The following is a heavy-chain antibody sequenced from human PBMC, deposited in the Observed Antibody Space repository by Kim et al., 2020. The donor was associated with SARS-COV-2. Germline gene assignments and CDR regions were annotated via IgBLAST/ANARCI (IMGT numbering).Heavy chain of an antibody. D-gene: IGHD3-9*01. V-gene: IGHV3-33*01. CDR3: ARGGGPDYDILTGYYTFYYYDGMDG. J-gene: IGHJ6*02. CDR2: IWYDGSNK. CDR1: GFTFSSYG. Sequence: GGSLRLSCAASGFTFSSYGMHWVRQAPGKGLEWVAVIWYDGSNKYYADSVKGRFTISRDNSKNTLYLQMNSLRAEDTAVYYCARGGGPDYDILTGYYTFYYYDGMDGWGQGTTVTVSS.